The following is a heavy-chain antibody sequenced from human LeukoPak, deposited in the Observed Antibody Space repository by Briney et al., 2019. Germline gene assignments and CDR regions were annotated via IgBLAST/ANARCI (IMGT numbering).Heavy chain of an antibody. V-gene: IGHV1-18*01. D-gene: IGHD2-2*01. CDR2: ISAYNGNT. CDR3: ARPRCSSTSCLDAFDI. J-gene: IGHJ3*02. Sequence: ASVKVSCKASGYTFTSYGISWVRQAPGQGLEWMGWISAYNGNTNYAQKLQGRVTMTRDMSTSTVYMELSSLRSEDTAVYYCARPRCSSTSCLDAFDIWGQGTMVTVSS. CDR1: GYTFTSYG.